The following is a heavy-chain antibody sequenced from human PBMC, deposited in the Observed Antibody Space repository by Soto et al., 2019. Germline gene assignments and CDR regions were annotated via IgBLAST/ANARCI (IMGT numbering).Heavy chain of an antibody. CDR1: GLSFRSAW. CDR3: TTWRQLVQEYYYYGVDV. V-gene: IGHV3-15*07. D-gene: IGHD6-13*01. Sequence: GGSLRLSCAVSGLSFRSAWMNWVRQAPGKGLEWVGRIKSETDGGTTDYAAPVKGKFTISRDDSKNTLYLQIHSLRIEDTAVYYCTTWRQLVQEYYYYGVDVWGQGTTVTVSS. CDR2: IKSETDGGTT. J-gene: IGHJ6*02.